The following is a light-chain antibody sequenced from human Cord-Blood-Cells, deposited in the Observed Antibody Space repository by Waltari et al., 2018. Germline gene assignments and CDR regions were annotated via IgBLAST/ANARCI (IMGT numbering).Light chain of an antibody. V-gene: IGKV1-8*01. Sequence: AIRMTQSPSSLSASTGDRVTITCRASQGISSYLAWYQQKPGKAPKLLIYAASTLQSGVPSRFSDSGSGTDCTLTISCLQSEDFATYYCQQYYSYPLTFGGGTKVEIK. CDR1: QGISSY. CDR2: AAS. CDR3: QQYYSYPLT. J-gene: IGKJ4*01.